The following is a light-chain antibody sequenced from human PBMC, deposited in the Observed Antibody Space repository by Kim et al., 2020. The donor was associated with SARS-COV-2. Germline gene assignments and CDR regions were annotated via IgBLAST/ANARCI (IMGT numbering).Light chain of an antibody. CDR1: SLRSYY. CDR2: GKN. V-gene: IGLV3-19*01. CDR3: NSRDSSGNHHYV. J-gene: IGLJ1*01. Sequence: LGQKVRITCQGDSLRSYYASWYQQKPGQAPVLVIYGKNNRPSGIPDRFSGSSSGNTASLTITGAQAEDEGDYYCNSRDSSGNHHYVFGTGTKVTVL.